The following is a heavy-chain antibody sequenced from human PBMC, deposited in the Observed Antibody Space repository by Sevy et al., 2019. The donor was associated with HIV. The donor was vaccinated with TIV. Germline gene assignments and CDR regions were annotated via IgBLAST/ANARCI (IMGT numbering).Heavy chain of an antibody. CDR1: GFTFGDYA. CDR2: IRSKAYGGTT. D-gene: IGHD6-13*01. J-gene: IGHJ3*02. CDR3: TRVPDREAAGALAFDI. Sequence: GGSLRLSCTASGFTFGDYAMSWFRQAPGKGLEWVGFIRSKAYGGTTEYAASVKGRFTISRDDSKSIAYLQMNSLKTEDTAVYYCTRVPDREAAGALAFDIWGQGTMVTVSS. V-gene: IGHV3-49*03.